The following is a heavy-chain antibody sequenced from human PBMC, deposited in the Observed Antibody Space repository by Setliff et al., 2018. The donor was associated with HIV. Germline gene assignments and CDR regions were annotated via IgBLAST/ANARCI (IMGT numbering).Heavy chain of an antibody. D-gene: IGHD3-10*01. Sequence: GGSLRLSCAASGFGFSGSAMHWVRQASGKGLEWVGHIRTKANSYATVYAASVKGRFTISRDDAKNSLYLQMNSLRAEDTAVYYCAREVSMVRGVPDDYWGQGTLVTVSS. CDR2: IRTKANSYAT. CDR1: GFGFSGSA. V-gene: IGHV3-73*01. J-gene: IGHJ4*02. CDR3: AREVSMVRGVPDDY.